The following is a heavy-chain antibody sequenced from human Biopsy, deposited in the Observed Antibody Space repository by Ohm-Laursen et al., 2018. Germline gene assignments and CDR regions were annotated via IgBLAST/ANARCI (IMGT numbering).Heavy chain of an antibody. CDR2: VYNGGIT. D-gene: IGHD3-3*01. V-gene: IGHV4-59*01. Sequence: GTLSLTCSVSGGSIISYYWTWIRQPPGKGLEWIGHVYNGGITNYNPSLKSRVTISKDTSKNQFSLQVNSVTAADTAVYYCARTPRDSFWSGSYKRGLWFDPWGRRTLVIVSS. CDR3: ARTPRDSFWSGSYKRGLWFDP. CDR1: GGSIISYY. J-gene: IGHJ5*02.